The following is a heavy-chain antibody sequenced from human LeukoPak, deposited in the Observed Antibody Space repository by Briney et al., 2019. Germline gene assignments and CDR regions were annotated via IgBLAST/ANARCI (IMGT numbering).Heavy chain of an antibody. J-gene: IGHJ4*02. CDR3: ARRHCSSTSCYLDY. CDR1: GYSFTSYW. Sequence: GESLKISCKGSGYSFTSYWIGWVRQMPGKGLEWMGIIYPGDSDTRSSPSFQGQVTISADKSISTAYLQWSSLKASDTTMYYCARRHCSSTSCYLDYWSQGSLVTVSS. D-gene: IGHD2-2*01. CDR2: IYPGDSDT. V-gene: IGHV5-51*01.